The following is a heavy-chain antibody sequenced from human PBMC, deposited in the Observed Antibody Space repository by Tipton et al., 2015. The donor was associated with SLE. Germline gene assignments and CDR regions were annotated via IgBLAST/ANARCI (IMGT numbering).Heavy chain of an antibody. CDR2: INHSGST. V-gene: IGHV4-34*01. CDR3: ARDPNFHFDY. CDR1: GGSFSGYY. Sequence: LRLSCAVYGGSFSGYYWSWIRQPPGKGLEWIGEINHSGSTNYNPSLKSRVTISVDTSKNQFSLKLSSVTAADTAVYYCARDPNFHFDYWGQGTLVTVSS. J-gene: IGHJ4*02. D-gene: IGHD1-7*01.